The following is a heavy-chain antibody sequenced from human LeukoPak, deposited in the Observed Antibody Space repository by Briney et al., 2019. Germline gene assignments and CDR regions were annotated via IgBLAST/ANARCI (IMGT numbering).Heavy chain of an antibody. J-gene: IGHJ4*02. CDR2: ISGSGGST. CDR1: GFTFITYW. D-gene: IGHD6-19*01. V-gene: IGHV3-23*01. Sequence: GGSLRLSCAASGFTFITYWMSWVRQAPGKGLEWVSAISGSGGSTYYADSVKGRFTISRDNSKNTLYLQMNSLRAEDTAVYYCAKDRRKVAVAGTDYWGQGTLVTVSS. CDR3: AKDRRKVAVAGTDY.